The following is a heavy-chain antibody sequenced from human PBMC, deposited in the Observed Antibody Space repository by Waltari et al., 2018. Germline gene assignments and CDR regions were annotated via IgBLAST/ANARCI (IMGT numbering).Heavy chain of an antibody. CDR2: INPYSGGT. D-gene: IGHD2-2*01. V-gene: IGHV1-2*02. J-gene: IGHJ4*02. CDR1: GYTFTGHY. Sequence: QLQLVQSGAEVKKTGASVKVSCKTSGYTFTGHYMYWVRQAPGQGLEWMGWINPYSGGTAYAQKFQGRVTLTRDTSISTAYMELNRLISDDSAMYYCATAPDAFQIINWGQGTLVTVSS. CDR3: ATAPDAFQIIN.